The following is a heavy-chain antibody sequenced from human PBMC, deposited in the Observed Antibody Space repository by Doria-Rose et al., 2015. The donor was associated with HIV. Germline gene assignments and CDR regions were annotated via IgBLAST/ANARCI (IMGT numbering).Heavy chain of an antibody. V-gene: IGHV4-34*01. D-gene: IGHD3-3*01. CDR2: INHSGST. Sequence: QVQLQESGAGLLKPSETLSLTCAVYSGSFSGYYWSWIRQPPGKGLEWIGEINHSGSTNYNPSFKSRVTISVDTSKNQFSLKQSSVTAADTAVYYCAREMATIRHGVSSRYFDLWGRGTLVTVSS. CDR1: SGSFSGYY. CDR3: AREMATIRHGVSSRYFDL. J-gene: IGHJ2*01.